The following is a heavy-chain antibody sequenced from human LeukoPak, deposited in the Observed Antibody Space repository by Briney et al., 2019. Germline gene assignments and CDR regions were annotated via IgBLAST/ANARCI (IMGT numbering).Heavy chain of an antibody. Sequence: SETLSLTCTVSGGSISSYYWSWIRRPPGKGLEWIGYIYYSGSTNYNPSLKSRVTISVDTSKNQFSLKLSSVTAADTAVYYCARMVVAATVYWFDPWGQGTLVTVSS. D-gene: IGHD2-15*01. CDR2: IYYSGST. CDR3: ARMVVAATVYWFDP. CDR1: GGSISSYY. J-gene: IGHJ5*02. V-gene: IGHV4-59*01.